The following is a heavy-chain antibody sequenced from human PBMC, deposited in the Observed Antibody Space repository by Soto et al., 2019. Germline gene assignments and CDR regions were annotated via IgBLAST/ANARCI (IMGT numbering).Heavy chain of an antibody. J-gene: IGHJ6*02. V-gene: IGHV3-30-3*01. CDR3: ARSATLSYNAIDV. D-gene: IGHD1-26*01. CDR1: GFTFTSYE. Sequence: GGSLRLSCAASGFTFTSYEMHWVRQAPGKGLEWVAIISYDGGNKYYADSVKGRFTMSRDNFKNTLDLQMDSLRVGDTAVYYCARSATLSYNAIDVWGQGTTVTVSS. CDR2: ISYDGGNK.